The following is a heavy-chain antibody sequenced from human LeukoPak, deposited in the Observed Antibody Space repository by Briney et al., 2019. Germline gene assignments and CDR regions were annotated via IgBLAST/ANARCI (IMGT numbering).Heavy chain of an antibody. V-gene: IGHV4-59*01. CDR1: GGSISSYY. Sequence: SETLSLTCTVSGGSISSYYWSWIRQPPGKGLEWIGYIYYSGSTNYNPSLKSRVTISVDTSKNQFSLKLSSVTAADTAAYYCARSLRSYWYFDLWGRGTLVTVSS. D-gene: IGHD5/OR15-5a*01. J-gene: IGHJ2*01. CDR2: IYYSGST. CDR3: ARSLRSYWYFDL.